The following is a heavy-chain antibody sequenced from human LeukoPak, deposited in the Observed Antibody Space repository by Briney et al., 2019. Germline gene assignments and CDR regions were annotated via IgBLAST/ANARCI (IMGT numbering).Heavy chain of an antibody. CDR2: IFPRDSDT. J-gene: IGHJ4*02. D-gene: IGHD3-10*01. V-gene: IGHV5-51*01. Sequence: GESLKTSCQGSTDTFSTYWVGWVRQMPGKGLEWMGIIFPRDSDTRYSPSFQGHVTISVDKSINTAYLQWGSLKPSDTAIYFCARQKGSGSEMDWGQGTLVTVSS. CDR1: TDTFSTYW. CDR3: ARQKGSGSEMD.